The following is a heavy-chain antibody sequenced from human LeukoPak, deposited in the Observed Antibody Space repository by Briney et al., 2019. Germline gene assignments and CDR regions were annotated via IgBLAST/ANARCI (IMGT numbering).Heavy chain of an antibody. V-gene: IGHV3-74*01. CDR1: GFTFSSYW. CDR3: AKDGPRYDAFDI. Sequence: PGGSLRLSCAASGFTFSSYWMQWVRQVPGEGLVWVSRINIDGSSTSYADSVKGRFTISRDNSKNTLYLQMNSLRAEDTAVYYCAKDGPRYDAFDIWGQGTMVTVSS. CDR2: INIDGSST. J-gene: IGHJ3*02.